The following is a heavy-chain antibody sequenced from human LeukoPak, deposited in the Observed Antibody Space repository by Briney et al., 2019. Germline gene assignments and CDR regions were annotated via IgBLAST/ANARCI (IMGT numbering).Heavy chain of an antibody. CDR1: GYTFTSYD. CDR2: IIPIFGTA. Sequence: GASVKVSCKASGYTFTSYDINWVRQATGQGLEWMGGIIPIFGTANYAQKFQGRVTITADESTSTAYMELSSLRSEDTAVYYCACYGDYASYDYWGQGTLVTVSS. CDR3: ACYGDYASYDY. D-gene: IGHD4-17*01. J-gene: IGHJ4*02. V-gene: IGHV1-69*13.